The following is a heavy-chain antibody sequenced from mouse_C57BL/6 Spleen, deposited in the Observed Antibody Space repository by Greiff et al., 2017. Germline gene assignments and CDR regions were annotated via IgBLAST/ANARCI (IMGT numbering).Heavy chain of an antibody. CDR1: GFTFSSYA. Sequence: EVMLVESGGGLVKPGGSLKLSCAASGFTFSSYAMSWVRQTPEKRLEWVATISDGGSYTYYPDNVKGRFTISRDNAKNNLYLQMSHLKSEDTAMYYCASRYYYGSSYWYFDVWGTGTTVTVSS. J-gene: IGHJ1*03. CDR2: ISDGGSYT. V-gene: IGHV5-4*03. CDR3: ASRYYYGSSYWYFDV. D-gene: IGHD1-1*01.